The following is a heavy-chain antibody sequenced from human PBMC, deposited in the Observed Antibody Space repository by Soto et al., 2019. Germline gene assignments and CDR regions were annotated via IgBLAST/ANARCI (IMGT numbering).Heavy chain of an antibody. J-gene: IGHJ4*02. D-gene: IGHD2-21*01. CDR1: GFTFSSCA. Sequence: GGSLRLSCAASGFTFSSCAMHWVRQAPGKGLEWVALISYDGSNKYYADSVKGRFTISRDNSKNTLYLQMNSLRAEDTAVYYCAIDERDLRVVVWSYYLGKWGEEALVTVS. V-gene: IGHV3-30-3*01. CDR2: ISYDGSNK. CDR3: AIDERDLRVVVWSYYLGK.